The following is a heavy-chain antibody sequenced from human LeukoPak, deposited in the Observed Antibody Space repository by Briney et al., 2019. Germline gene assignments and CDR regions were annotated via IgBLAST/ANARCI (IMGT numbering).Heavy chain of an antibody. J-gene: IGHJ6*03. V-gene: IGHV1-18*01. D-gene: IGHD1-14*01. CDR3: ARDGGTWNHDYYMDV. Sequence: ASVKVSCKASGYTFTSHGFSWVRQAPGQGLEWMGWISAYNGYTNYAQKLQGRVTMTNDTSTSKAYMELRSLSSDDTDVYYCARDGGTWNHDYYMDVWGKGTTVTVSS. CDR2: ISAYNGYT. CDR1: GYTFTSHG.